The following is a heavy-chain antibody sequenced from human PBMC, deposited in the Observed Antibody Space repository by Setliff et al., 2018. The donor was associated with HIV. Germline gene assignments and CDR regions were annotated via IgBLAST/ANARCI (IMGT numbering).Heavy chain of an antibody. J-gene: IGHJ5*02. CDR1: GDSINSHY. D-gene: IGHD3-10*01. V-gene: IGHV4-59*11. CDR2: IYYSGLT. Sequence: PSETLSLTCTVSGDSINSHYWTWIRQPPGKGLEWIGYIYYSGLTSYSPSLKSRVTISVDTSKNQFSLKLRSVTAADTAVYYCARERLTFGEFANWFDPWGQGTLVTVSS. CDR3: ARERLTFGEFANWFDP.